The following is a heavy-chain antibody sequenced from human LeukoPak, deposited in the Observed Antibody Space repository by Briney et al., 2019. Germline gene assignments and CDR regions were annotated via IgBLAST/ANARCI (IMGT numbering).Heavy chain of an antibody. CDR2: IRSKAYGGTT. J-gene: IGHJ4*02. CDR1: GFTFGDYA. CDR3: TRDGYNSAYFDY. V-gene: IGHV3-49*03. Sequence: GGSLRLSCTASGFTFGDYAMSWFRQAPGEGLGWVGFIRSKAYGGTTEYAASVKGRFTISRDDSKSIAYLQMNSLKTEDTAVYYCTRDGYNSAYFDYWGQGTLVTVSS. D-gene: IGHD5-24*01.